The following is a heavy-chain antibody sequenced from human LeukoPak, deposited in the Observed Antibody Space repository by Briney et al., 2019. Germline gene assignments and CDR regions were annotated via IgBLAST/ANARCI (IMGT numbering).Heavy chain of an antibody. CDR2: IFYSGST. J-gene: IGHJ4*02. Sequence: SETLSLTCTVSGGSISSYYWSWIRQPPGKGLEWIGYIFYSGSTNYNPSLKSRVTISLDTSKNQFSLNLTSVTAADTAVYYCARGGLAAAGDYWGQGTQVTVSS. D-gene: IGHD6-13*01. CDR3: ARGGLAAAGDY. CDR1: GGSISSYY. V-gene: IGHV4-59*08.